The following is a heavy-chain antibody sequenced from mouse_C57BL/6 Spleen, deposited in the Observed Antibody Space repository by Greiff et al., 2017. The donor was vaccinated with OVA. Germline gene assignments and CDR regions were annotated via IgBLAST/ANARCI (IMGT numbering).Heavy chain of an antibody. Sequence: VQLQQSGAELVRPGASVKLSCTASGFNIKDYYMHWVKQRPEQGLEWIGRIDPEDGDTEYAPKFQGKATMTADTSSNTAYLQLSSLTSEDTAVYYCTTREITTVVNFDYWGQGTTLTVSS. D-gene: IGHD1-1*01. V-gene: IGHV14-1*01. J-gene: IGHJ2*01. CDR2: IDPEDGDT. CDR1: GFNIKDYY. CDR3: TTREITTVVNFDY.